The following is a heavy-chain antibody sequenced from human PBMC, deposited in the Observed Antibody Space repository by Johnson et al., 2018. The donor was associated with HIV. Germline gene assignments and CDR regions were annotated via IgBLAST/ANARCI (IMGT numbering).Heavy chain of an antibody. CDR1: GFTFSNYG. V-gene: IGHV3-33*01. J-gene: IGHJ3*02. Sequence: QVQVVESGGGVVQPGRSLRLSCAASGFTFSNYGMHWVRQAPGKGLDWVAVVWYDGSNEYYADSVRGRFTVSRDNSKNTMYLQMNSLRAEDTALYYCAREKYTIHAFDIWGQGTMVTVSS. CDR3: AREKYTIHAFDI. CDR2: VWYDGSNE. D-gene: IGHD2-2*02.